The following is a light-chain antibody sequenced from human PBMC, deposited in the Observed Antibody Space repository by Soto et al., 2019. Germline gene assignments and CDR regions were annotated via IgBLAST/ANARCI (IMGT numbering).Light chain of an antibody. CDR1: QNIYTW. J-gene: IGKJ1*01. CDR2: KAS. V-gene: IGKV1-5*03. CDR3: QQYARYST. Sequence: DYQLTQSPSTLSASVGDRVTITCRASQNIYTWLAWYQQKPGIAPKLLIHKASTLESGVPSRFSGSGYGTEFTLTISGLQPEDSATYYCQQYARYSTFGQGTKVDIK.